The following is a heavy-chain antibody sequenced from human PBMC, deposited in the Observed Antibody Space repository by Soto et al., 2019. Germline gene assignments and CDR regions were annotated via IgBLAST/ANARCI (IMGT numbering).Heavy chain of an antibody. V-gene: IGHV4-38-2*01. J-gene: IGHJ5*02. CDR2: IYHSGST. CDR1: GYSISSGYY. Sequence: PSETLSLTCAVSGYSISSGYYWGWIRQPPGKGLEWIGSIYHSGSTYYNPSLKSRVTISVDTSKNQFPLKLSSVTAADTAVYYCVRCGLLRFNWFDPWGQGTLVTVSS. CDR3: VRCGLLRFNWFDP. D-gene: IGHD3-3*01.